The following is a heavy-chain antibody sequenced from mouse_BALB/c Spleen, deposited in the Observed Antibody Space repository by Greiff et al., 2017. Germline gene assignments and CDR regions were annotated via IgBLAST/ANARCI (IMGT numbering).Heavy chain of an antibody. CDR2: IYPSDSYT. Sequence: QVQLQQPGAELVRPGASVKLSCKASGYTFTSYWINWVKQRPGQGLEWIGNIYPSDSYTNYNQKFKDKATLTVDKSSSTAYMQLSSPTSEDSAVYYCTSDYDYDELPLAYWGQGTLVTVSA. CDR3: TSDYDYDELPLAY. J-gene: IGHJ3*01. CDR1: GYTFTSYW. D-gene: IGHD2-4*01. V-gene: IGHV1-69*02.